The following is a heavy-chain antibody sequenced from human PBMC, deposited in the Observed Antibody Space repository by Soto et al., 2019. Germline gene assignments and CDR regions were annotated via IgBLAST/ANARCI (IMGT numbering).Heavy chain of an antibody. V-gene: IGHV1-18*01. J-gene: IGHJ3*02. CDR3: ARVLFTQGAFDI. Sequence: ASVKVSCKASGYTFTRYGIIWVRQAPGQGLEWMGWISAYNGNTNYAQKLQGRVTMTTDTSTSTAYMELRSLRSDDTAVYYCARVLFTQGAFDIWGQGTMVTVSS. D-gene: IGHD3-10*02. CDR2: ISAYNGNT. CDR1: GYTFTRYG.